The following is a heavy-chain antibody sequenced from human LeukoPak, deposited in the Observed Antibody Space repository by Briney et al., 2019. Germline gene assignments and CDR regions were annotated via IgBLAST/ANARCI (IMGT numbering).Heavy chain of an antibody. CDR2: INPKSGDA. CDR3: ARGEYSNGYPYRLDS. J-gene: IGHJ4*02. Sequence: ASVKVSCTASGSTFSDYHINWVRQASGQGPEWMGWINPKSGDAKYGQAFQGRVTMTRDTSISTAYMELNRLRFDDTAMYYCARGEYSNGYPYRLDSWGQGTLVTVSS. D-gene: IGHD3-16*01. V-gene: IGHV1-2*02. CDR1: GSTFSDYH.